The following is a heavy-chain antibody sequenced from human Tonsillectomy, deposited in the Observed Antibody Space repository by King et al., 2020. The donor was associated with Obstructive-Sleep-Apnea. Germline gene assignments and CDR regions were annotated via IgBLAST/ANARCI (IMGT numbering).Heavy chain of an antibody. J-gene: IGHJ5*02. CDR2: IRYDGSNK. CDR1: GFTFSNYG. CDR3: AKDALPQEDNWFDP. Sequence: VQLVESGGGVVQPGGSLRLSCAASGFTFSNYGMHWGRQAPGKGQEWVAFIRYDGSNKYYGDSGKGRLTISRDNSKNTLYLQMNSMRAEATAVYYCAKDALPQEDNWFDPWGQGTLVTVSS. V-gene: IGHV3-30*02.